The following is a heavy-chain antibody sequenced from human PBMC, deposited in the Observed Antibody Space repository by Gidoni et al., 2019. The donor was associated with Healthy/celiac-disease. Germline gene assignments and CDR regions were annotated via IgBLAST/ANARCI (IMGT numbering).Heavy chain of an antibody. D-gene: IGHD2-2*01. CDR3: ARDDVVVPAASLHAFDI. CDR2: ISAYNGNT. CDR1: GYTFTSYG. J-gene: IGHJ3*02. Sequence: QVQLVQSGAEVKKPGASVKVSCTASGYTFTSYGISWVRQAPGQGLEWMGWISAYNGNTNYARKLQGRVTMTTDTSTSTGYMELRSLRSDDTAVYYCARDDVVVPAASLHAFDIWGQGTMVTVSS. V-gene: IGHV1-18*01.